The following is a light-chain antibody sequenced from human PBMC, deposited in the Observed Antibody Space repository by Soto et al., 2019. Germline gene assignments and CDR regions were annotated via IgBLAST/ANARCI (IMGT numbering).Light chain of an antibody. J-gene: IGKJ1*01. CDR2: GAS. V-gene: IGKV3-15*01. CDR1: QSVSSN. Sequence: EIVMTQSPATLSVSPGERATLSCRASQSVSSNLAWYQQKPGQAPRLLIYGASTGATGIPARFSGSGSGTEFTLTISSVQSEDFAVYYCQQYNNWPSTFGQGTKVEIK. CDR3: QQYNNWPST.